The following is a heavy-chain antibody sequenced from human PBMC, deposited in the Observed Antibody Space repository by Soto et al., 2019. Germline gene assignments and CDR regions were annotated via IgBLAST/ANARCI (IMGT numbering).Heavy chain of an antibody. D-gene: IGHD3-3*01. J-gene: IGHJ6*02. V-gene: IGHV1-69*01. CDR1: GGTFSSYA. CDR2: IIPICGTA. Sequence: QVQLVQSGAEVKKPGSSVKVSCKASGGTFSSYAISWVRQAPGQGLEWMGGIIPICGTANYAQKFQGRVTITADESTSTGYMELSSLRSEDTAVYYCARAVLRFQKVYYGMDVWGQGTTVTVSS. CDR3: ARAVLRFQKVYYGMDV.